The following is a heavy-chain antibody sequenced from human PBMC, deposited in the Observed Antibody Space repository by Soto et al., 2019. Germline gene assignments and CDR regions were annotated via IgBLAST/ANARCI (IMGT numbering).Heavy chain of an antibody. CDR3: ASVVWLVSGGAFDI. CDR1: GYTLTSYG. D-gene: IGHD3-22*01. CDR2: ISAYNGNT. V-gene: IGHV1-18*04. Sequence: ASVKVSCKASGYTLTSYGISWVRQAPGQGLEWMGWISAYNGNTNYAQKLQGRVTMTTDTSTSTAYMELRSLRSDDTAVYYCASVVWLVSGGAFDIWGQGTMVTVSS. J-gene: IGHJ3*02.